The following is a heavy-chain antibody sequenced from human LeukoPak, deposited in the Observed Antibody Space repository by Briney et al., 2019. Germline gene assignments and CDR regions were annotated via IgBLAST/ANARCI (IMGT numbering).Heavy chain of an antibody. J-gene: IGHJ4*02. CDR3: ASQIYSSSSFDY. V-gene: IGHV5-51*01. CDR1: GYSFTSYW. D-gene: IGHD6-6*01. Sequence: GESLKISCKGSGYSFTSYWIGWVRQMPGKGLEWMGIIYPGDSDTRYSSSFQGHVTISADKSITTAYLQWSSLQASDTAMYYCASQIYSSSSFDYWGQGTLVTVSS. CDR2: IYPGDSDT.